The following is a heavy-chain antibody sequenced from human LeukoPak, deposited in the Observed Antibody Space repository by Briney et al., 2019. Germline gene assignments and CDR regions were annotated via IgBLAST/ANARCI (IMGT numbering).Heavy chain of an antibody. D-gene: IGHD2-15*01. Sequence: SETLSLTCTVSGGSISSYYWSWIRQPPGKGLEWIGYIHYSGSTSYNPSLKSRVTISVDTSKNQFSLKLRFVTPADTAVYYCARTTEGYCSGGSCYYYYYYMDVWGKGTTVTVSS. J-gene: IGHJ6*03. CDR3: ARTTEGYCSGGSCYYYYYYMDV. V-gene: IGHV4-59*01. CDR2: IHYSGST. CDR1: GGSISSYY.